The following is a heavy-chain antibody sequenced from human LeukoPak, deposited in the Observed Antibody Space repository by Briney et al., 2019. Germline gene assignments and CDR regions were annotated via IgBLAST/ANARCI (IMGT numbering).Heavy chain of an antibody. D-gene: IGHD2-2*01. Sequence: GESLKICCKGSGYSFTSYWIVWVRQMPGKGLECMGIIYPGDSDTRYSPSFQGQVTISADRSINTAYLQWSSLKASDTAIYYCARRGSSNEFDYWGQGTLVTVSS. J-gene: IGHJ4*02. CDR2: IYPGDSDT. CDR1: GYSFTSYW. V-gene: IGHV5-51*01. CDR3: ARRGSSNEFDY.